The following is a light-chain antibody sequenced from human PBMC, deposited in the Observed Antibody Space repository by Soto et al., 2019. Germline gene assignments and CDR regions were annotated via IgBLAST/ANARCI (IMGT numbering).Light chain of an antibody. CDR1: QSVSSSY. CDR3: QQYGSSRWT. CDR2: GAS. J-gene: IGKJ1*01. Sequence: EIVLTQSPGTLSLSPGERATLSCRASQSVSSSYLAWYQQKPGQAPRLLIYGASSRATGIPDRFSGSGSGTAFTLAINRLEPEDYAVYYRQQYGSSRWTFGQGNKVEIK. V-gene: IGKV3-20*01.